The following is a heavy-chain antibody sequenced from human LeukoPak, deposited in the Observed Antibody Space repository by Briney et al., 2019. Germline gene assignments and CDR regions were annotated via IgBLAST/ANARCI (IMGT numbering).Heavy chain of an antibody. CDR3: AGGLAADPPYFDY. Sequence: ASVKVSCKASGYTFTSYGISWVRQAPGQGLEWMGWISAYNGNTNYAQKLQGRVTMTTDTSTSTAYMEPSSLGSEDTAVYYCAGGLAADPPYFDYWGQGTLVTVSS. CDR2: ISAYNGNT. CDR1: GYTFTSYG. D-gene: IGHD6-13*01. J-gene: IGHJ4*02. V-gene: IGHV1-18*01.